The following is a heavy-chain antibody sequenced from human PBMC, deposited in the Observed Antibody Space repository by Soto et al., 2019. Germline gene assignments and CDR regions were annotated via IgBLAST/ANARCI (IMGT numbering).Heavy chain of an antibody. D-gene: IGHD6-19*01. CDR3: ARDVRTLAVAGYGMDV. CDR2: IYYSGST. Sequence: SETLSLTCTVSGGSISSYYWSWIRQPPGKGLEWIGYIYYSGSTNYNPSLKSRVTISVDTSKNQFSLKLSSVTAADTAVYYCARDVRTLAVAGYGMDVWGQGTTVTVSS. J-gene: IGHJ6*02. V-gene: IGHV4-59*01. CDR1: GGSISSYY.